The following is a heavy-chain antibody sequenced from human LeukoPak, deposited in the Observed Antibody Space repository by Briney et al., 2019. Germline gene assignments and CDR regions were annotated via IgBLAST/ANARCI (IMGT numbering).Heavy chain of an antibody. Sequence: SQTLSLTCTVSGGSISSGGYYWSWIRQHPGKGLEWIGYIYYSGSTYYNPSLKSRVTISVDTSKNQFSLKLSSVTAADTAVYYCARGSVVDDAFDIWGQGTMDTVSS. D-gene: IGHD2-2*01. CDR1: GGSISSGGYY. CDR3: ARGSVVDDAFDI. CDR2: IYYSGST. J-gene: IGHJ3*02. V-gene: IGHV4-31*03.